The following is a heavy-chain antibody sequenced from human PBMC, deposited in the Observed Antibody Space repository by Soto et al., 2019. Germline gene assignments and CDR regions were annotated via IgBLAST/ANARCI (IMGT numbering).Heavy chain of an antibody. Sequence: EEQLVESGGGLVRPGGSLRLSCAVSGFSVSTNFMNWVRQAPGREPQWVAVLYPGPGTYYADSVQGRFIISRDDSTNTLCLHLTNMRAEDTAVYYCARQCDGDCSNAFPLWGQGTMVTVSS. CDR1: GFSVSTNF. D-gene: IGHD2-21*01. J-gene: IGHJ3*01. CDR3: ARQCDGDCSNAFPL. V-gene: IGHV3-66*04. CDR2: LYPGPGT.